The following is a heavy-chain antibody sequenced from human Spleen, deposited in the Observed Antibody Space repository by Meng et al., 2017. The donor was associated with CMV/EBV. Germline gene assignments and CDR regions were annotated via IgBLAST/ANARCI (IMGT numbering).Heavy chain of an antibody. V-gene: IGHV6-1*01. CDR2: TYHRSKWSY. D-gene: IGHD6-19*01. CDR3: ARYTSGWYYFDY. J-gene: IGHJ4*02. Sequence: SETLSLTCAIPGASVSSNSATWNWIRQSPSRVLEWLGRTYHRSKWSYDYAISVKSRITINPDTSKNQFSLQLNSVTPEDTAVYFCARYTSGWYYFDYWGQGTLVTVSS. CDR1: GASVSSNSAT.